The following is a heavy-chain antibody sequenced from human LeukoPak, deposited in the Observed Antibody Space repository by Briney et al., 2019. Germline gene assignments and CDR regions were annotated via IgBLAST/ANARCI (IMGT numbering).Heavy chain of an antibody. Sequence: GGSLRLSCAASGFTFSSYAMSWVRQAPGKGLEWVSAISGSGGSTYYADSVKGRFTISRDNAKNSLYLQMNSLRAEDTAVYYCARGGDLSGELHLFDYWGQGTLVTVSS. V-gene: IGHV3-23*01. CDR3: ARGGDLSGELHLFDY. CDR1: GFTFSSYA. J-gene: IGHJ4*02. CDR2: ISGSGGST. D-gene: IGHD1-26*01.